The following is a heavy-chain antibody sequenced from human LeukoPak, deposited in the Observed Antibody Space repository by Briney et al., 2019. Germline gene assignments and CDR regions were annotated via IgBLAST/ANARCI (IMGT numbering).Heavy chain of an antibody. Sequence: PGGSLRLSCAASGFTFNIYAMSWVRQAPGKGLEWVSVIYSGGSTYYADSVKGRFTISRDNSKNTLYLQMNSLRAEDTAVYYCAGSRIAARPDYWGQGTLVTVSS. J-gene: IGHJ4*02. V-gene: IGHV3-53*01. CDR3: AGSRIAARPDY. CDR1: GFTFNIYA. D-gene: IGHD6-6*01. CDR2: IYSGGST.